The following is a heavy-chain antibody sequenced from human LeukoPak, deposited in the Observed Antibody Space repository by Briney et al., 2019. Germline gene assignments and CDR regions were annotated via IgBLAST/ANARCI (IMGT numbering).Heavy chain of an antibody. V-gene: IGHV4-34*01. CDR3: ARGVTPDY. J-gene: IGHJ4*02. D-gene: IGHD2-15*01. CDR2: INHSGST. CDR1: GGSFSGYY. Sequence: SETLSLTCAVYGGSFSGYYWSWIRQPPGKGLEWIGEINHSGSTNYNPSLKSRVTISVDTSKNQFSLKLSSVTAADTTVYYCARGVTPDYWGQGTLVTVSS.